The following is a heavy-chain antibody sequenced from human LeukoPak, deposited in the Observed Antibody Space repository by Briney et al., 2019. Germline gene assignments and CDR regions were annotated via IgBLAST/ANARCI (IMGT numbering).Heavy chain of an antibody. J-gene: IGHJ4*02. CDR1: GFSFSTYG. V-gene: IGHV3-30*02. D-gene: IGHD2-2*01. CDR2: IRYDGSNK. Sequence: GGSLRLPCAASGFSFSTYGMHWVRQAPGKGLEWVAHIRYDGSNKDYADSAKGRFTISRDNSKNTLYLQMYSLRAGDTAVYYCAKDPCSSTTCYASLNYWGQGTLVTVSS. CDR3: AKDPCSSTTCYASLNY.